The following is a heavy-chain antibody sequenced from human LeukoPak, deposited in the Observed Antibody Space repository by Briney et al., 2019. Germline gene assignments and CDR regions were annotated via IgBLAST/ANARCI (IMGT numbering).Heavy chain of an antibody. Sequence: PSETLSLTCAVSGGSISSSNWWSWVRQPPGKGLEWIGEVYHSGSTYYNPSLKSRVTISVDTSKNQFSLKLSSVTAADTAVYYCARRYSSGWLYNWFDPWGQGTLVTVSS. J-gene: IGHJ5*02. CDR2: VYHSGST. D-gene: IGHD6-19*01. CDR1: GGSISSSNW. V-gene: IGHV4-4*02. CDR3: ARRYSSGWLYNWFDP.